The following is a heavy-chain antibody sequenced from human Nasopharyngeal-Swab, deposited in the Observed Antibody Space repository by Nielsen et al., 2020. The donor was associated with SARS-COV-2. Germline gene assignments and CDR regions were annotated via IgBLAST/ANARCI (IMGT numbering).Heavy chain of an antibody. D-gene: IGHD2-21*02. V-gene: IGHV3-7*03. CDR2: IKQDGSEK. CDR1: GFTFSSYW. Sequence: GESLKISCAASGFTFSSYWMSWVRQAPGKGLEWVANIKQDGSEKYYVDSVKGRFTISRDNAKNSLYLQMNSLRAEDTAVYYCAKVPSAYCGGDCYSRWFDPWGQGTLVTVSS. J-gene: IGHJ5*02. CDR3: AKVPSAYCGGDCYSRWFDP.